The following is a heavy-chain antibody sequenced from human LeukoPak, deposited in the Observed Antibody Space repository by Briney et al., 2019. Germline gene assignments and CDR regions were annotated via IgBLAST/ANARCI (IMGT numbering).Heavy chain of an antibody. CDR1: GYTFTSYD. V-gene: IGHV1-8*03. D-gene: IGHD1-7*01. J-gene: IGHJ4*02. CDR3: ARQQGKLELGD. CDR2: RNPNSGNT. Sequence: ASVKVSCKASGYTFTSYDINWVRQATGQGVEWMGRRNPNSGNTGYAQKFQGGVTITRNTSISTAYMELSSLRSEDTAVYYCARQQGKLELGDWGQGTLVTVSS.